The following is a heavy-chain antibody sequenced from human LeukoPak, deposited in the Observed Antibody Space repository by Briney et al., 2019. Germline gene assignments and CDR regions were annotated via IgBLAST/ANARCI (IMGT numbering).Heavy chain of an antibody. Sequence: GGSLRLSCAASGFTFSNAWMSWVRQAPGKGLEWVGRIKSKTDGGTTDYAAPVKGRFTISRDDSKNTLYLQMNSLRGEDTAVYYCAKGSLSLMGVFDYWGQGTLVTVSS. J-gene: IGHJ4*02. CDR2: IKSKTDGGTT. CDR3: AKGSLSLMGVFDY. V-gene: IGHV3-15*01. D-gene: IGHD2-8*01. CDR1: GFTFSNAW.